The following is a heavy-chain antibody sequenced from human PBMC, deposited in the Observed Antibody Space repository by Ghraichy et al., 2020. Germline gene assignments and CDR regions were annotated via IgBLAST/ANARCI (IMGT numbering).Heavy chain of an antibody. D-gene: IGHD1-26*01. CDR2: IYSGGST. Sequence: GGSLRLSCAASGFTVSSNYMSWVRQAPGKGLEWVSVIYSGGSTYYADSVKGRFTISRDNSKNTLYLQMNSLRAEDTAVYYCARVIAPELHFDYWGQGTLVTVSS. CDR3: ARVIAPELHFDY. CDR1: GFTVSSNY. J-gene: IGHJ4*02. V-gene: IGHV3-53*01.